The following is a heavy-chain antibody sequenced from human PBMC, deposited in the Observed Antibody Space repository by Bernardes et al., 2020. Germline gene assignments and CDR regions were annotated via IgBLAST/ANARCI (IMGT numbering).Heavy chain of an antibody. CDR3: ASHYDFWSGYYVDY. CDR2: IIPIFGTA. D-gene: IGHD3-3*01. Sequence: VKVSCKASGGTFSSYAISWVRQAPGQGLEWMGGIIPIFGTANYAQKFQGRVTITADKSTSTAYMELSSLRSEDTAVYYCASHYDFWSGYYVDYWGQGTLVTVSS. CDR1: GGTFSSYA. J-gene: IGHJ4*02. V-gene: IGHV1-69*06.